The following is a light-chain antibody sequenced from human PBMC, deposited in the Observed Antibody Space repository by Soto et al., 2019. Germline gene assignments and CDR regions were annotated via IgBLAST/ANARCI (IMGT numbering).Light chain of an antibody. V-gene: IGKV1-27*01. CDR2: AAS. Sequence: DIQMTQSPSSLSASVGDRVTITCRASQGISNYLAWYQQKPGKVPTLLIYAASTLQSGVPSRFSGSGSVTDFTLTISSLQPEDVSTYYCQKYNSAPYTFGQGTKLEIK. CDR3: QKYNSAPYT. CDR1: QGISNY. J-gene: IGKJ2*01.